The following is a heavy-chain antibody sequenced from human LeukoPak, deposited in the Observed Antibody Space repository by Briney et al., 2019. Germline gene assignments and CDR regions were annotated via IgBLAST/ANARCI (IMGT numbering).Heavy chain of an antibody. CDR3: ARVRYSSSWYYFDY. J-gene: IGHJ4*02. CDR1: GYTFTSYE. Sequence: PLASVKVSCKASGYTFTSYEINWARQAPGQGLEWMGWMNPNSGNTVYAQKFQGRVTITRNTSISTVYMELSSLRSEDTAVYYCARVRYSSSWYYFDYWGQGTLVTVSS. D-gene: IGHD6-13*01. CDR2: MNPNSGNT. V-gene: IGHV1-8*03.